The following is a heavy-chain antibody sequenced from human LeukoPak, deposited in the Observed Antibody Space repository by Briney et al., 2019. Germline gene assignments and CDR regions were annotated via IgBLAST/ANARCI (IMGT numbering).Heavy chain of an antibody. Sequence: GGSLRLSCVASGFTFSSYAMSWVRQAPGKGLEWVSAISGSGGSTYYADSVKGRFTISRDNSKNTLYLQMNSLRAEDTVVYYCAKDYMRELPHLNQQWLASNYFDYWGQGTLVTVSS. CDR2: ISGSGGST. CDR1: GFTFSSYA. D-gene: IGHD6-19*01. V-gene: IGHV3-23*01. J-gene: IGHJ4*02. CDR3: AKDYMRELPHLNQQWLASNYFDY.